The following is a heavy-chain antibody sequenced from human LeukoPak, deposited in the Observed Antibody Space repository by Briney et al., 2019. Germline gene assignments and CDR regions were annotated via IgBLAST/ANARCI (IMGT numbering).Heavy chain of an antibody. Sequence: SETLSLTCTVSGGSISSSSYYWRWIRQPPGKGLEWIGSIYYSGSTYYNPSLKSRVTISVDTSKNLFSLKLSSVTAADTAVYYCAGRGGGYFDYWGQGTLVTVSS. V-gene: IGHV4-39*01. D-gene: IGHD3-10*01. CDR2: IYYSGST. CDR3: AGRGGGYFDY. J-gene: IGHJ4*02. CDR1: GGSISSSSYY.